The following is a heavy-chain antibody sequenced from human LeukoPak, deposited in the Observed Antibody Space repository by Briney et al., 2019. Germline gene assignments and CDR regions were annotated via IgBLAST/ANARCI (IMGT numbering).Heavy chain of an antibody. D-gene: IGHD3-9*01. J-gene: IGHJ4*02. Sequence: GSSVKVSCKASGGTFSSYAISWVRQAPGQGLEWMGWINGNSGGTNYPQKFQGRVTMTRDTSISTAYMEVSRLRSDDTAVYYCARATFAWYTFFDYWGQGTLVTVSS. CDR3: ARATFAWYTFFDY. V-gene: IGHV1-2*02. CDR2: INGNSGGT. CDR1: GGTFSSYA.